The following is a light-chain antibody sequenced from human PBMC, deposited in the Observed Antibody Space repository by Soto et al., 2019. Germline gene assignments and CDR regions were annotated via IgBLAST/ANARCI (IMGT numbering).Light chain of an antibody. CDR1: SSDVGGYNY. CDR3: SSYRASSTTHYV. V-gene: IGLV2-14*03. J-gene: IGLJ1*01. CDR2: DVS. Sequence: QSALTLPASLSGSPGQSITISCAGTSSDVGGYNYVSWYQQHPGKAPKLMIYDVSNRPSGVSNRFSGSKSGNTASLTISGLQAEDEAEYYCSSYRASSTTHYVFGSGTTLTVL.